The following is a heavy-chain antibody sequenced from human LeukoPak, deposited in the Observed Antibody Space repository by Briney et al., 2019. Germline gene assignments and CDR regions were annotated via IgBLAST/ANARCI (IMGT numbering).Heavy chain of an antibody. Sequence: GASVKVSCKASGYTFTSYGISWVRQAPGQGLEWMGWISAYNGNTNYAQKLQGRVTMTTDTSTSTAYMELRSLRSDDTAVYYCAFSAGRDLGYCSGGSCPFDYWGQGTLVTVSS. J-gene: IGHJ4*02. V-gene: IGHV1-18*01. CDR1: GYTFTSYG. CDR2: ISAYNGNT. CDR3: AFSAGRDLGYCSGGSCPFDY. D-gene: IGHD2-15*01.